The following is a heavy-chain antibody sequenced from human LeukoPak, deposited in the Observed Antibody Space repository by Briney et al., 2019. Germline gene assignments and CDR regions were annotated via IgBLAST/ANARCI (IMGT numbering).Heavy chain of an antibody. V-gene: IGHV1-2*02. Sequence: ASVKVSCEASGYTFTGYYMHWVRQAPGQGLEWMGWINPNSGDTKYAQKFQGRVTVTRDTSISTAYMELSRLRSEDTAVYYCATQRGSYLWGTDFDYWGQGTLVTVSS. D-gene: IGHD3-16*01. J-gene: IGHJ4*02. CDR2: INPNSGDT. CDR3: ATQRGSYLWGTDFDY. CDR1: GYTFTGYY.